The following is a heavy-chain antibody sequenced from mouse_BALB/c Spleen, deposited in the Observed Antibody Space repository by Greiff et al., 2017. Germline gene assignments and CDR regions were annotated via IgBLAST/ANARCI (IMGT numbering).Heavy chain of an antibody. CDR1: GFSLTSYG. CDR2: IWAGGST. J-gene: IGHJ4*01. V-gene: IGHV2-9*02. CDR3: ARDLDGYDPYYAMDY. Sequence: QVQLKESGPGLVAPSQSLSITCTVSGFSLTSYGVHWVRQPPGKGLEWLGVIWAGGSTNYNSALMSRLSISKDNSKSQVFLKMNSLQTDDTAMYYCARDLDGYDPYYAMDYWGQGTSVTVSS. D-gene: IGHD2-2*01.